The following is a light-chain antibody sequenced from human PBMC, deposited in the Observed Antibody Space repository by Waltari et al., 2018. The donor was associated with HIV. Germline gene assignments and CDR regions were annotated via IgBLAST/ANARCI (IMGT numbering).Light chain of an antibody. J-gene: IGKJ2*01. V-gene: IGKV3-20*01. CDR1: QTINSNY. CDR2: DAS. Sequence: EPVLTQSPGTLSLSSGERATLSCRAGQTINSNYLAWYQHKPGLPPRLLIYDASTRAAGIPDRFSGGGAGTDFTLTISRLEPEDFAIYFCQQDEASPPMYTFGQGTRLEV. CDR3: QQDEASPPMYT.